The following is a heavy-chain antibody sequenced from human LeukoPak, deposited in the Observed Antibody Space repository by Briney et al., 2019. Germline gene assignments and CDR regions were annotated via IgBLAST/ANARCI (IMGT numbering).Heavy chain of an antibody. CDR2: IDPGDSYI. Sequence: GESLRISCKGSGYSFTSYLISWGRQMPGKGLEGMGRIDPGDSYINYSPSFQGHVTISADKSSSTAYLQWYSLKASDTAIYYCARLGKVSGHYYYGMEVWGQGTTVTVSS. CDR1: GYSFTSYL. J-gene: IGHJ6*02. V-gene: IGHV5-10-1*01. D-gene: IGHD3-3*01. CDR3: ARLGKVSGHYYYGMEV.